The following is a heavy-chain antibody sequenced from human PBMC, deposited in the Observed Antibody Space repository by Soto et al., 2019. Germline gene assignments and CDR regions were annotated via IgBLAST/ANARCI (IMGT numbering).Heavy chain of an antibody. CDR1: GGSISSGGYY. CDR2: IYYSGST. V-gene: IGHV4-31*03. D-gene: IGHD6-13*01. Sequence: QVQLQESGPGLVKPSQTLSLTCTVSGGSISSGGYYWSWIRQHPGKGLEWIGYIYYSGSTYYNPSLQSRVTISVDTSKNQFSLKLSSVTAADTAVYYCARVGSSSWYDSYYYGMDVWGQGTTVTVSS. CDR3: ARVGSSSWYDSYYYGMDV. J-gene: IGHJ6*02.